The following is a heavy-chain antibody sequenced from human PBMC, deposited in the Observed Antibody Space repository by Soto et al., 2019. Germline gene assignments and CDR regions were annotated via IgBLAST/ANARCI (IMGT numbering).Heavy chain of an antibody. D-gene: IGHD2-15*01. CDR3: ARAYCSGGTCYPDAFDI. Sequence: GGSLRLSCAASGFTVSSNYMSWVRQTPGKGLEWVSVIYSGGGTYYADSVKGRFTISRDNSKNTLYLQMNSLRAEDTALYYCARAYCSGGTCYPDAFDIWGQGTIVTVSS. J-gene: IGHJ3*02. V-gene: IGHV3-53*01. CDR1: GFTVSSNY. CDR2: IYSGGGT.